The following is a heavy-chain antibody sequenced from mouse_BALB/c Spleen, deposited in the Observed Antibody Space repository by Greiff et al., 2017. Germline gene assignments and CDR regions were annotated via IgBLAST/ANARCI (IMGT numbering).Heavy chain of an antibody. J-gene: IGHJ2*01. CDR3: TRDGGIRRYFDY. V-gene: IGHV5-6-4*01. CDR1: GFTFSSYT. Sequence: EVKLMESGGGLVKPGGSLKLSCAASGFTFSSYTMSWVRQTPEKRLEWVATISSGGSYTYYPDSVKGRFTISRDNAKNTLYLQMSSLKSEDTAMYYCTRDGGIRRYFDYWGQGTTLTVSS. CDR2: ISSGGSYT. D-gene: IGHD2-4*01.